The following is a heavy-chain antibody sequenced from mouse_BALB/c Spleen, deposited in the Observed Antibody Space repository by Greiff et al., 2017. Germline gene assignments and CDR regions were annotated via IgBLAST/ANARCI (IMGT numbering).Heavy chain of an antibody. D-gene: IGHD2-3*01. J-gene: IGHJ2*01. CDR3: ARQDGYDY. V-gene: IGHV5-6*01. Sequence: EVQVVESGGDLVKPGGSLKLSCAASGFTFSSYGMSWVRQTPDKRLEWVATISSGGSYTYYPDSVKGRFTISRDNAKNTLYLQMSSLKSEDTAMYYCARQDGYDYWGQGTTLTVSS. CDR2: ISSGGSYT. CDR1: GFTFSSYG.